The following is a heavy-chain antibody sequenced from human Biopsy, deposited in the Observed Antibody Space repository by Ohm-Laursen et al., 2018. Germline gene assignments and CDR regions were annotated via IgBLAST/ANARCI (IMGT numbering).Heavy chain of an antibody. Sequence: SETQSLTCIVSGASVKTSGYFWAWIRQRPGKGLEWIGYISYNERTHYNPSLTSRLAISFDTSNNRISLQLRSVSVADTAVYYCVREPKTGTAEAWYFDLWGRGSPVTVPS. D-gene: IGHD3-9*01. V-gene: IGHV4-31*03. J-gene: IGHJ2*01. CDR2: ISYNERT. CDR1: GASVKTSGYF. CDR3: VREPKTGTAEAWYFDL.